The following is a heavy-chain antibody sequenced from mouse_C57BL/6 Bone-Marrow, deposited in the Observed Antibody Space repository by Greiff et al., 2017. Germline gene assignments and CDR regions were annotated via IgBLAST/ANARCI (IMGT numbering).Heavy chain of an antibody. D-gene: IGHD2-13*01. CDR1: GYTFTSYW. J-gene: IGHJ2*01. CDR2: IHPNSGST. Sequence: QVQLKQPGAELVKPGASVKLSCKASGYTFTSYWMHWVKQRPGQGLEWIGMIHPNSGSTKYNEKFKSKATLTVDKSSSTAYMQLSSLTSEDSAVYYCARWGLRRGDYWGQGTTLTVSS. CDR3: ARWGLRRGDY. V-gene: IGHV1-64*01.